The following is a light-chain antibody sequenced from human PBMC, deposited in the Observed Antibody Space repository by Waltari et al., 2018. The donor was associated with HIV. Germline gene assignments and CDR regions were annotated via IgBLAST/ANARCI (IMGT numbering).Light chain of an antibody. V-gene: IGLV7-46*01. CDR1: AGVVNRGHG. Sequence: QPVVTQEPSLTVSPGGTVILTSASSAGVVNRGHGPYWFQQRPGQAPKTLIFDSNNRYSWTPARFTGSFLGGKAALTLTGAQPEDDADYYCLLSYDGDVVFGGGTKLTVL. J-gene: IGLJ2*01. CDR2: DSN. CDR3: LLSYDGDVV.